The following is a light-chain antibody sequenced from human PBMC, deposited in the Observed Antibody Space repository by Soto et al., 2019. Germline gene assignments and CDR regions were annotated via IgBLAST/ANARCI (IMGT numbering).Light chain of an antibody. Sequence: DIQMTQSPSSLSASVGDRVTITCRASQSISTYLNWYQQKPGKAPKLLMHAASSLDRGVPSRFSGSGYGPDFTITISSLQPEDVATYSCQQSYRTPRTVGQGTKVDIK. J-gene: IGKJ1*01. CDR2: AAS. V-gene: IGKV1-39*01. CDR3: QQSYRTPRT. CDR1: QSISTY.